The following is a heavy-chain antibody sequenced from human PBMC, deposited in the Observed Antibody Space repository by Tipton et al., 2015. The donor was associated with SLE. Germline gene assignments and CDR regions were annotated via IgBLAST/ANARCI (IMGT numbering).Heavy chain of an antibody. V-gene: IGHV3-23*03. CDR1: GLNFGIFG. CDR3: VKDARTYVNFDYYYDV. Sequence: SLRLSCAASGLNFGIFGINWVRQIPGRGLEWLAISYHGGPTYYADSVKGRFTVSRDESTSTLYLQMDSLTGGDTAVYYCVKDARTYVNFDYYYDVWGRGTLVTVSS. CDR2: ISYHGGPT. J-gene: IGHJ2*01. D-gene: IGHD5-12*01.